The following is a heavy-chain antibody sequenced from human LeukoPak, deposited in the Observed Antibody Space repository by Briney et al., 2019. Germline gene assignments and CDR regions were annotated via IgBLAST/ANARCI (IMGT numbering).Heavy chain of an antibody. V-gene: IGHV5-10-1*01. CDR1: GYSFTSYW. CDR2: IDPSDSYT. Sequence: GESLKISSKGSGYSFTSYWISWVRQMPGKGLEWMGRIDPSDSYTTYSPSFQGHVTISADKSISTAYLQWSSLKASDTAMYYCARGPRPRDLDFDYWGQATLATVSS. CDR3: ARGPRPRDLDFDY. J-gene: IGHJ4*02. D-gene: IGHD3-3*01.